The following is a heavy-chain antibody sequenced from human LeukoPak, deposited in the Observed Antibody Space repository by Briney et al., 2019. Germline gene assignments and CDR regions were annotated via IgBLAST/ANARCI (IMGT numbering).Heavy chain of an antibody. CDR3: ARGAVGSGWSDTDY. J-gene: IGHJ4*02. V-gene: IGHV3-30-3*01. CDR1: GFTFSSYA. Sequence: PGGSLRLSCAASGFTFSSYAMHWVRQAPGKGLEWVAVISYDGSNKYYADSVKGRFTISRDNSKNTLYLQMNSLRAEDTAVYYCARGAVGSGWSDTDYWGQGTLVTVSS. CDR2: ISYDGSNK. D-gene: IGHD6-19*01.